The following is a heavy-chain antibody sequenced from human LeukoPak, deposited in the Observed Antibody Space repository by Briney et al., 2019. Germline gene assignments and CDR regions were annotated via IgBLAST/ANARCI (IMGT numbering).Heavy chain of an antibody. CDR2: ISSSSSYI. V-gene: IGHV3-21*01. Sequence: GGSLRLSCAASGFTFSSYSMNWIRQAPGKGLEWVSSISSSSSYIYYADSVKGRFTISRDNAKNSLYLQMNSLRAEDTAVYYCAKLRFLEWLSRPYYYYYMDVWGKGTTVTVS. J-gene: IGHJ6*03. CDR3: AKLRFLEWLSRPYYYYYMDV. CDR1: GFTFSSYS. D-gene: IGHD3-3*01.